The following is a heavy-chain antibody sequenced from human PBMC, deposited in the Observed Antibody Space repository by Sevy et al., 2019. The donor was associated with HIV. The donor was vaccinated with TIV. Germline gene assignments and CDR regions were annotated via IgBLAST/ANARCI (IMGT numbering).Heavy chain of an antibody. CDR2: IKRDGGGR. D-gene: IGHD2-2*01. V-gene: IGHV3-7*03. J-gene: IGHJ6*02. Sequence: GGSLRLSCAASGFTFSNYWMTWVRQAPGKGLEWVANIKRDGGGRYYVAAVKGRSTISRDNAKNSLYLQMNSLRADDTAVYYCARDCSSTTCLWGLDVWGQGTTVTVSS. CDR1: GFTFSNYW. CDR3: ARDCSSTTCLWGLDV.